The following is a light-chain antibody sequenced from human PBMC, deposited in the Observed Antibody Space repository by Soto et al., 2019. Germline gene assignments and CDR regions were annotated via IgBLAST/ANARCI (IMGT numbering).Light chain of an antibody. CDR2: SAS. Sequence: EVVMTQSPATLSVSPGERATLSGRASQSVNANLAWYQQKPGQAPRLLIHSASNRATGIPARFSGSGFGTEFILTLSRLQSEDCAVYYCQQYNTWLWTFGQGTKVEI. CDR1: QSVNAN. J-gene: IGKJ1*01. CDR3: QQYNTWLWT. V-gene: IGKV3-15*01.